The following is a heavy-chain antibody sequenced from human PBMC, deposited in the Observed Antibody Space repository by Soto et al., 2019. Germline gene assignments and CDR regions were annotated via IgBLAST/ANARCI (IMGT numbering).Heavy chain of an antibody. V-gene: IGHV3-43*01. Sequence: GGSLRLSCAASGFTFDDYTMHWVRQAPGKGLEWVSLISWDGGSTYYADSVKGRFTISRDNGKNSLHLQMNSLRTEDTALYYCAKDIGRRAAAGKNFDYWGQGTLVTVSS. J-gene: IGHJ4*02. CDR3: AKDIGRRAAAGKNFDY. D-gene: IGHD6-13*01. CDR1: GFTFDDYT. CDR2: ISWDGGST.